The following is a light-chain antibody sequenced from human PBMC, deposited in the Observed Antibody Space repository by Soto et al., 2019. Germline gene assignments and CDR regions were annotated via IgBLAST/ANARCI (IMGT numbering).Light chain of an antibody. CDR1: SSDIGGYNY. Sequence: QSVLTQPASVSGSPGQSITISCTGSSSDIGGYNYVSWYQQHPGKAPKLIIYDVTYRPSGLSYRFSASKSGSTASLTISGLQPEDEADYCSSYSGSTTHILIGGGTKMTVL. V-gene: IGLV2-14*01. CDR2: DVT. J-gene: IGLJ2*01. CDR3: SSYSGSTTHIL.